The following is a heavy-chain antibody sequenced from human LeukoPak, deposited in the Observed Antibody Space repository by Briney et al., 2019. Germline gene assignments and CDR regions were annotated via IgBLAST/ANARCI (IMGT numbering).Heavy chain of an antibody. CDR1: GYTFTSYD. CDR2: MNPNSGNT. J-gene: IGHJ3*02. CDR3: ARSTVVVPAAIGAFDI. V-gene: IGHV1-8*01. D-gene: IGHD2-2*01. Sequence: ASVKVSCKASGYTFTSYDINWVRQATGQGLEWMGWMNPNSGNTGYAQKFQGRVTMTTDTSTSTAYMELRSLRSDDTAVYYCARSTVVVPAAIGAFDIWGQGTMVTVSS.